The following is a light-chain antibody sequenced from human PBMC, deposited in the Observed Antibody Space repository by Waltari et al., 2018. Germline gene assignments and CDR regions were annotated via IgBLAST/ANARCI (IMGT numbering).Light chain of an antibody. V-gene: IGLV2-23*02. CDR2: EVS. CDR1: SSDVGSYNL. Sequence: QSALTQPASVSGSPGPSITLPCTGTSSDVGSYNLVSWYQQHPGKAPKLMIYEVSKRPSGVSNRFSGSKSGNTASLTISGLQAEDEADYYCCSYAGSSTFVVFGGGTKLTVL. J-gene: IGLJ2*01. CDR3: CSYAGSSTFVV.